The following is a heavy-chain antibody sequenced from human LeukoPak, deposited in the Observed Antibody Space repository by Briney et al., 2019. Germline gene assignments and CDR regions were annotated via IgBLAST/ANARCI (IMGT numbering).Heavy chain of an antibody. Sequence: GGSLRLSCAASGFTFSSYWMHWVRHAPGKGLVWVSRINSDGSSTSYADSVKGRFTISRDNAKNTLYLQMNSLRAEDTAVYYCARVFYYYDSSGYYPPDYWGQGTLVTVSS. V-gene: IGHV3-74*01. CDR1: GFTFSSYW. J-gene: IGHJ4*02. CDR2: INSDGSST. D-gene: IGHD3-22*01. CDR3: ARVFYYYDSSGYYPPDY.